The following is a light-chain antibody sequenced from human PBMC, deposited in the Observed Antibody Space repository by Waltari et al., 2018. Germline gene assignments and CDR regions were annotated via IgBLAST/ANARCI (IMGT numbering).Light chain of an antibody. CDR1: QGINTA. Sequence: IQLTQSPSSLSASLGDRVTITCRASQGINTALAWYQQKPGKAPNLLIYDASNLESGVPARFSGSGSGTDFSLTINSLQPEDFATYYCQQFISYPRTFGGGTKVEIK. CDR2: DAS. V-gene: IGKV1-13*02. J-gene: IGKJ4*01. CDR3: QQFISYPRT.